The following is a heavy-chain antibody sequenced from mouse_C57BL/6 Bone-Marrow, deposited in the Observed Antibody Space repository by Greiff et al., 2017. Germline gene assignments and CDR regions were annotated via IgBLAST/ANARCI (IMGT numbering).Heavy chain of an antibody. V-gene: IGHV5-12*01. J-gene: IGHJ4*01. CDR3: ARQGPYRKSAMDD. CDR1: GFTFSDYY. Sequence: EVKLMESGGGLVQPGGSLKLSCAASGFTFSDYYMYWVRQTPEKRLEWVAYISNGGGSTYYPDTVKGRFTISRDNAKNPLYLQMSRLKSEDTAMYDCARQGPYRKSAMDDWGQGTSVTVSS. D-gene: IGHD2-14*01. CDR2: ISNGGGST.